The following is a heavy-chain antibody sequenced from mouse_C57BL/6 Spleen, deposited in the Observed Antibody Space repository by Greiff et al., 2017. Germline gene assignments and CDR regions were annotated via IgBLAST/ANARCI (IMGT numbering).Heavy chain of an antibody. J-gene: IGHJ3*01. V-gene: IGHV1-62-2*01. Sequence: VKLMESGAELVKPGASVKLSCKASGYTFTEYTIHWVKQRSGQGLEWIGWFYPGSGSIKYNEKFKDKATLTADKSSSTVYMELSRLTSEDSAVYFCARHERAYYSNYVWFAYWGQGTLVTVSA. CDR3: ARHERAYYSNYVWFAY. D-gene: IGHD2-5*01. CDR1: GYTFTEYT. CDR2: FYPGSGSI.